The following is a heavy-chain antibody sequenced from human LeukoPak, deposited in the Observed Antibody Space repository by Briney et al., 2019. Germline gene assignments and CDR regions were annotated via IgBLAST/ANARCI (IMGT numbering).Heavy chain of an antibody. Sequence: GESLKISCKGSGYTFISYWIGWVRQMPGKGLECMGIIYPSDSDTRYSPSFQGQVTISVDKSITTAYLQWSSLKASDTAMYYCARIEGNYYYYMDVWGKGTTVTVSS. J-gene: IGHJ6*03. V-gene: IGHV5-51*01. CDR2: IYPSDSDT. CDR3: ARIEGNYYYYMDV. CDR1: GYTFISYW.